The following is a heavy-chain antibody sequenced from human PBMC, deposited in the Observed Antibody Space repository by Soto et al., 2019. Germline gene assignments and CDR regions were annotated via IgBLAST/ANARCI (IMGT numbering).Heavy chain of an antibody. CDR1: GFTFTSYA. D-gene: IGHD6-19*01. CDR3: AKDRGGFASGWEYFDF. CDR2: VSGRGGNT. Sequence: PGGSLRLSCAASGFTFTSYAMSWVRQAPGKGLEWVSSVSGRGGNTYYADSVKGRFTISRDNSENTLSLQMNSLRAEDTAVYYCAKDRGGFASGWEYFDFWGQGALVTVSS. V-gene: IGHV3-23*01. J-gene: IGHJ4*02.